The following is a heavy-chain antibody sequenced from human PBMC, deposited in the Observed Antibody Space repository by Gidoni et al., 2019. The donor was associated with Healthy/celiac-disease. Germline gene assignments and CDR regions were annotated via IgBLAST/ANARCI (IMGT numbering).Heavy chain of an antibody. D-gene: IGHD1-26*01. CDR2: IYYRGST. Sequence: VKPSETLSLTCTVSGGSISSYYWSWIRQPPGKGLEWIGYIYYRGSTNYNPSLKSRVTISVDTSKHQFSLKLGSVSAAVTAVYYCARGGSYYWFDPWGQGTLVTVSS. CDR1: GGSISSYY. V-gene: IGHV4-59*01. CDR3: ARGGSYYWFDP. J-gene: IGHJ5*02.